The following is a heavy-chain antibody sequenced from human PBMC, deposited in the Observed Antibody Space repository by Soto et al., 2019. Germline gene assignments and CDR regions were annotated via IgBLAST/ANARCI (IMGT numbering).Heavy chain of an antibody. D-gene: IGHD5-18*01. J-gene: IGHJ4*02. CDR2: INHSGST. Sequence: PSETLSLTCAVYGGSFSGYYWSWIRQPPGKGLEWIGEINHSGSTNYNPSLKSRVTISVDTSKNQFSLKLSSVTAADTAVYYCAISLVGTAMVTDYWGQGTLVTVSS. V-gene: IGHV4-34*01. CDR3: AISLVGTAMVTDY. CDR1: GGSFSGYY.